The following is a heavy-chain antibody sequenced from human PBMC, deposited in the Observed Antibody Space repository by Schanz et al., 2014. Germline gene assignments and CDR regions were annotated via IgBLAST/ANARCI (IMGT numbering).Heavy chain of an antibody. CDR2: INSDGSTT. CDR3: AKSMYSTSWAFDF. Sequence: EVQLVESGGGLVQPGGSLRLSCAASGFTFSSYWMHWVRQAPGKGLVWVSRINSDGSTTIYADSVKGRFTISRDNAKNTLYVQMNSLRAEDTAVYYCAKSMYSTSWAFDFWGQGAQVTVSS. CDR1: GFTFSSYW. V-gene: IGHV3-74*01. J-gene: IGHJ4*02. D-gene: IGHD2-2*01.